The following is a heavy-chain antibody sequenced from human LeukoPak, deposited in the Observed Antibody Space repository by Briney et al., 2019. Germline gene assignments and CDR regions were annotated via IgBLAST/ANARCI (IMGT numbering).Heavy chain of an antibody. D-gene: IGHD5-24*01. V-gene: IGHV1-69*04. CDR2: ISPILGIA. Sequence: PGGSLRLSCAASGFTFSSYAISWVRQAPGQGLEWMGRISPILGIANYAQKFQGRVTITADKSTSTAYMELSSLRSEDTAVYYCARRRQRRDGYNPQNHGWYFDLWGRGTLVTVSS. CDR3: ARRRQRRDGYNPQNHGWYFDL. J-gene: IGHJ2*01. CDR1: GFTFSSYA.